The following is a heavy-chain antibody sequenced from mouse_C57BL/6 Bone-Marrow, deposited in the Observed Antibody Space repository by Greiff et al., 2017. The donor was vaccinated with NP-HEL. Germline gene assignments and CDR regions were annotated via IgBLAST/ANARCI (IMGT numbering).Heavy chain of an antibody. Sequence: EVKLVESGGGLVQPGESLKLSCESNEYEFPSHDMSWVRKTPEKRLELVAAINSDGGSTYYPDTMERRFIISRDSTKKNLYLQMSSLRSEDTALYYCARRGGSSYWYFDVWGTGTTVTVSS. CDR2: INSDGGST. V-gene: IGHV5-2*03. J-gene: IGHJ1*03. D-gene: IGHD1-1*01. CDR3: ARRGGSSYWYFDV. CDR1: EYEFPSHD.